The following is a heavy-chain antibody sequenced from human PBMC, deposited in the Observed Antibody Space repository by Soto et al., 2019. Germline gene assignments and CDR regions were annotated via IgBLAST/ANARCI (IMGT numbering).Heavy chain of an antibody. D-gene: IGHD1-1*01. V-gene: IGHV6-1*01. CDR2: TYYRSKWNN. J-gene: IGHJ6*02. Sequence: PSQTLSLTCAISGDSVSSKSAAWNWIRQSPSRGLEWLGRTYYRSKWNNNYAVSVKSRITINPDTSKNQFSLQVNSVTPEDTAVYFSARGHAGTMDVWGQGTTVTVSS. CDR3: ARGHAGTMDV. CDR1: GDSVSSKSAA.